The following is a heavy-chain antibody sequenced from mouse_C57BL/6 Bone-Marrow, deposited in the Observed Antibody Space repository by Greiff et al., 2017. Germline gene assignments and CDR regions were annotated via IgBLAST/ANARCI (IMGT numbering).Heavy chain of an antibody. CDR1: GYTFTSYW. J-gene: IGHJ4*01. V-gene: IGHV1-55*01. Sequence: QVQLQQPGAELVKPGASVTMSCKASGYTFTSYWITWVQQRPGQGLEWIGDIYPGSGSTNYNEKFKSKATLTVDTSSSTAYMQLSSLTSEDSAVYYCAREGVVADYYAMDYWGQGTSVTVSS. CDR3: AREGVVADYYAMDY. D-gene: IGHD1-1*01. CDR2: IYPGSGST.